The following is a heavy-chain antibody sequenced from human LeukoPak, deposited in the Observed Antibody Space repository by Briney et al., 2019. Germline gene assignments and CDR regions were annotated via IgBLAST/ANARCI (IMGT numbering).Heavy chain of an antibody. J-gene: IGHJ3*02. Sequence: SVKVSCKASGYTFTSYYMHWVRQAPGPGLEWMGIIHPSGGSTSSAQKFQCRVSMTRDTSTSTVYMELSSLRSEDTAVYFCARVGGAHAFDTWGQETMVTVSS. CDR2: IHPSGGST. D-gene: IGHD2-15*01. CDR3: ARVGGAHAFDT. CDR1: GYTFTSYY. V-gene: IGHV1-46*01.